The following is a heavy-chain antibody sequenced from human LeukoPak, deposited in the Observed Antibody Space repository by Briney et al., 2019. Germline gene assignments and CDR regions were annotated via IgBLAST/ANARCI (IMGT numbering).Heavy chain of an antibody. Sequence: ASVKASCKASGYTFTSYDINWVRQATGQGLEWMGWMNPNSGNTGYAQKFQGRVTMTRNTPISTAYMELSSLRSEDTAVYYCAGAHGIAAAGRPFYYYWGQGTLVTVSS. D-gene: IGHD6-13*01. CDR2: MNPNSGNT. CDR3: AGAHGIAAAGRPFYYY. J-gene: IGHJ4*02. V-gene: IGHV1-8*01. CDR1: GYTFTSYD.